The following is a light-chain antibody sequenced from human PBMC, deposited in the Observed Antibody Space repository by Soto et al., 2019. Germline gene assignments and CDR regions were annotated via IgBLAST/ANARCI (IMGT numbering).Light chain of an antibody. V-gene: IGLV1-44*01. CDR1: SSNIGSNT. J-gene: IGLJ2*01. Sequence: QSVLTQPPSASGTPGQRFTISCSGSSSNIGSNTVYWYQQLPGTAPKLLIYSNNQRPSGVPDRFSGSKSGTSASLAISGLQSEDEADYYCAAWDDSLNGQVFGGGTKVTVL. CDR2: SNN. CDR3: AAWDDSLNGQV.